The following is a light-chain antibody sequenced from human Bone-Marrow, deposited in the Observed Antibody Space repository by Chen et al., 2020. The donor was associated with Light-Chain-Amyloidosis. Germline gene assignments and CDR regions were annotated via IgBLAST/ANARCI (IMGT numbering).Light chain of an antibody. CDR3: QQYNSYSPT. V-gene: IGKV1-5*03. CDR2: KAS. J-gene: IGKJ2*01. CDR1: QSVIRW. Sequence: DIQMTQSPSTLSASVGDRVTITCRASQSVIRWLAWYQQKPGKAPKLLIQKASSLESGVPSRFSGSGSETEFTHTISSLQPDDFATYNCQQYNSYSPTFGQGTKLEIK.